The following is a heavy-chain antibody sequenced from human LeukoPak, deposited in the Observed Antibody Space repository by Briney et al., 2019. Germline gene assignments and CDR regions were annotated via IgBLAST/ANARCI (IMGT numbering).Heavy chain of an antibody. CDR3: AKGGLYYDSRE. Sequence: SETLSLTCAVYGGSFGGYYWGWIRQPPGKGLEWIGSIYHSGSTYYNPSLKSRVTISVDTSKNQFSLKLSSVTAADTAVYYCAKGGLYYDSREWGKGTLVTVSS. V-gene: IGHV4-34*01. CDR2: IYHSGST. J-gene: IGHJ4*02. CDR1: GGSFGGYY. D-gene: IGHD3-22*01.